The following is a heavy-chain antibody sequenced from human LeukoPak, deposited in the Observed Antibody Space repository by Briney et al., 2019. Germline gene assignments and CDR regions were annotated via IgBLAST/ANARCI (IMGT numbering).Heavy chain of an antibody. CDR3: AKVGSTVTTYYYYYMDV. V-gene: IGHV3-30*18. CDR2: ISYDGSNK. J-gene: IGHJ6*03. D-gene: IGHD4-11*01. Sequence: HTGGSLRLSCAASGFTFSSYGMHWVRQAPGKGLEWVAVISYDGSNKYYADSVKGRFTISRDNSKNTLYLQMNSLRADDTAVYYCAKVGSTVTTYYYYYMDVWGKGTTVTVSS. CDR1: GFTFSSYG.